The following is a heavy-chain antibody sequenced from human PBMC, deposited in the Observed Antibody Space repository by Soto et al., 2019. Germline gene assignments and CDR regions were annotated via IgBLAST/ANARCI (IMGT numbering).Heavy chain of an antibody. J-gene: IGHJ4*02. CDR1: GGSISSGGYS. CDR3: ARGPPLGY. Sequence: SETLSLTCAVSGGSISSGGYSWSWIRQPPGKGLECIGYIHHSRSTYYNPSLKSRVTISVDRSKNQFSLKLSSVTAADTAVYYCARGPPLGYWGQGTQVTVSS. V-gene: IGHV4-30-2*01. CDR2: IHHSRST.